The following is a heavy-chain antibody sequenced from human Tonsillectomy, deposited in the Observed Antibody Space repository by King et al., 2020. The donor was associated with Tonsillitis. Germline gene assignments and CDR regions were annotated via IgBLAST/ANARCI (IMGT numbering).Heavy chain of an antibody. CDR1: GGSFSGYY. CDR2: VNHSGST. D-gene: IGHD6-13*01. CDR3: ARGWLQQRIRGLSLGY. J-gene: IGHJ4*02. V-gene: IGHV4-34*01. Sequence: VQLQQWGAGLLKPSETLSLTCAVYGGSFSGYYWIWIRQPPGKGLEWIGEVNHSGSTNYNPSLKSRFTISVDTSKNQFSLKLSSLTAADTAVYYCARGWLQQRIRGLSLGYWGQGTPVTVSS.